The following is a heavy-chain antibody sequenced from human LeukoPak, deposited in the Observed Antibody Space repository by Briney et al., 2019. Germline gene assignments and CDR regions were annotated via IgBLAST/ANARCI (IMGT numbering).Heavy chain of an antibody. Sequence: GSLRLSCAASGFTFSSYGMHWVRRAPGKGLEWVAFIRYDGSNKYYADSVKGRFTISRDNSKNTLYLQMNSLRAEDTAVYYCAKDVVVIARGGDYWGQGTLVTVSS. CDR1: GFTFSSYG. CDR3: AKDVVVIARGGDY. CDR2: IRYDGSNK. D-gene: IGHD2-21*01. V-gene: IGHV3-30*02. J-gene: IGHJ4*02.